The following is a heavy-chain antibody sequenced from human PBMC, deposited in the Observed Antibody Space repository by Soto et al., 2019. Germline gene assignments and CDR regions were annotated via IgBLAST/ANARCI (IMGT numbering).Heavy chain of an antibody. CDR1: GYTFTSYY. D-gene: IGHD2-15*01. Sequence: ASVKVSCKASGYTFTSYYMHWVRQAPGQGFEWMGIINPSGGSTSYAQKFQGRVTMTRDTSTSTVYMELSSLRSEDTAVFYCGRDWCGGGSCLGDYFDYWGQGTLVTVSS. J-gene: IGHJ4*02. V-gene: IGHV1-46*01. CDR3: GRDWCGGGSCLGDYFDY. CDR2: INPSGGST.